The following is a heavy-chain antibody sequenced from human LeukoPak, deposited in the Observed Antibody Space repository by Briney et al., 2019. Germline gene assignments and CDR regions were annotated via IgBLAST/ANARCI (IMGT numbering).Heavy chain of an antibody. CDR3: ARQRVSGSYWGLFDY. CDR1: GYTFTSFG. D-gene: IGHD1-26*01. V-gene: IGHV1-18*01. J-gene: IGHJ4*02. CDR2: ISAYNGNT. Sequence: GASVKVSCQASGYTFTSFGISWVRQAPGQGLEWMGWISAYNGNTNYAKKLQGRVTMTTDTSTSTAYMELRSLRSDDTAVYYCARQRVSGSYWGLFDYWGQGTLVTVSS.